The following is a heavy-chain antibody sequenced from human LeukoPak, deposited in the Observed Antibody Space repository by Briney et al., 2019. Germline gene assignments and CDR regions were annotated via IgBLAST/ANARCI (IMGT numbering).Heavy chain of an antibody. CDR1: GYTFTSYY. J-gene: IGHJ4*02. D-gene: IGHD3-16*02. V-gene: IGHV1-46*01. Sequence: GASVKVSCKASGYTFTSYYMHWVRQAPGQGLEWMGIINPSGGSTSYAQKFQGRVTMTRDTSTSTVYMELSSLRSEDTAVYYCARRPTFGGVIVIPQVDYWGQGTLVTVSS. CDR2: INPSGGST. CDR3: ARRPTFGGVIVIPQVDY.